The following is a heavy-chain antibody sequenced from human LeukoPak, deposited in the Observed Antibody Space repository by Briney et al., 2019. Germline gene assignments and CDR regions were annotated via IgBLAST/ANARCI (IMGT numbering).Heavy chain of an antibody. CDR2: INHSGST. CDR1: GGSFRGYY. V-gene: IGHV4-34*01. J-gene: IGHJ3*02. D-gene: IGHD3-22*01. Sequence: PSETLSLTCAVYGGSFRGYYWSWIRQPPGKGLEWFGEINHSGSTNYNPSLKSRVTISVDTSKNQFSLKLSSVTAADTAVYYCARERRRITMIVHEGLNPFDIWGQGTMVTVSS. CDR3: ARERRRITMIVHEGLNPFDI.